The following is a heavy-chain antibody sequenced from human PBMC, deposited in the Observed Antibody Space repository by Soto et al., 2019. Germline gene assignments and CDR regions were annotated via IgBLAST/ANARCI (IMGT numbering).Heavy chain of an antibody. D-gene: IGHD2-15*01. J-gene: IGHJ3*02. CDR2: IIPILGIA. Sequence: ASVKVSCKASGGTFSSYTISWVRQAPGQGLEWMGRIIPILGIANYAQKFQGRVTITADKSTSTAYMELSSLRSEDTAVYYCASSLGYCSGGSCYTGARDAFDIWGQGTMVTVSS. CDR3: ASSLGYCSGGSCYTGARDAFDI. V-gene: IGHV1-69*02. CDR1: GGTFSSYT.